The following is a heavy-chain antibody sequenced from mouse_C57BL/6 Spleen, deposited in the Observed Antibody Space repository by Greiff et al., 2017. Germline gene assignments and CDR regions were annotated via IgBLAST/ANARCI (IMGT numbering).Heavy chain of an antibody. V-gene: IGHV14-4*01. D-gene: IGHD3-2*02. CDR2: IDPENGDT. J-gene: IGHJ1*03. CDR1: GFNIKDDY. Sequence: VQLQQSGAELVRPGASVKLSCTASGFNIKDDYMHWVKQRPEQGLEWIGWIDPENGDTEYASKFQGRATITADTSSNTAYLQLSSLTSEDTAVYYCTTTAQATWYFGVWGTGTTVTVYS. CDR3: TTTAQATWYFGV.